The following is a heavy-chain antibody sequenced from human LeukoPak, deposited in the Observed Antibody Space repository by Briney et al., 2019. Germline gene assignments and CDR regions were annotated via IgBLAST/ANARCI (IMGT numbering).Heavy chain of an antibody. CDR1: GGSFNSDFYY. CDR2: IYTSGTT. D-gene: IGHD5-18*01. CDR3: ARSWIQTSGWFDP. Sequence: SETLSLTCTVSGGSFNSDFYYWSWIRQPAGTGLEWIGRIYTSGTTKYNPSLRSRVTISIDTFKNRFSLNLRSVTAADTAVYYCARSWIQTSGWFDPWGQGILVTVSS. J-gene: IGHJ5*02. V-gene: IGHV4-61*02.